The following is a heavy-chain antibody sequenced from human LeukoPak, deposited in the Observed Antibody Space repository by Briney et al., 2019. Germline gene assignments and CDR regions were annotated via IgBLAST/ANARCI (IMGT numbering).Heavy chain of an antibody. CDR3: AHRRRSSGSGNWFDP. Sequence: QTLTLTCTFSGISLIASGMSVSWIRQPPGKALEWLALIYWDGDKRYSPSLESSLTITKDTSKNQVVLTMTNMDPVDTATYYCAHRRRSSGSGNWFDPWGQGTLVTVSS. D-gene: IGHD3-10*01. J-gene: IGHJ5*02. CDR1: GISLIASGMS. V-gene: IGHV2-5*08. CDR2: IYWDGDK.